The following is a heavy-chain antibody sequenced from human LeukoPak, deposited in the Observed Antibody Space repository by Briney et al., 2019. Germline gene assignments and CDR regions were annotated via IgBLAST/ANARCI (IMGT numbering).Heavy chain of an antibody. J-gene: IGHJ4*02. CDR1: GGSFSGYY. CDR3: ARAPKDYDFWSGYYDY. D-gene: IGHD3-3*01. CDR2: INSDGSST. V-gene: IGHV3-74*01. Sequence: ETLSLTCAVYGGSFSGYYWSWIRQPPGKGLVWVSRINSDGSSTSYADSVKGRFTISRDNAKNTLYLQMNSLRAEDTAVYYCARAPKDYDFWSGYYDYWGQGTLATVSS.